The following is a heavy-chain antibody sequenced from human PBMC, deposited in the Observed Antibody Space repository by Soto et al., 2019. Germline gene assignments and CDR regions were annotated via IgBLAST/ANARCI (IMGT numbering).Heavy chain of an antibody. Sequence: ASVKVSCKASGGTFSSYTISWVRQAPGQGLEWMGRIIPILGIANYAQKFQGRVTITADKSTSTAYMELSSLRSEDTAVYYCARGRAALLRYFDWLFAYWGQGTLVTVSS. J-gene: IGHJ4*02. V-gene: IGHV1-69*02. CDR2: IIPILGIA. CDR1: GGTFSSYT. CDR3: ARGRAALLRYFDWLFAY. D-gene: IGHD3-9*01.